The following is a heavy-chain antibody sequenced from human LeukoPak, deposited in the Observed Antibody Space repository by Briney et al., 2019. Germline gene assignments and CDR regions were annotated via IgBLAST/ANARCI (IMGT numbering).Heavy chain of an antibody. Sequence: SETLSLTCTVSGGSISSSSYYWGWIRQPPGKGLEWIGSIYYSGSTYYNPSLKSRVTISVDTSKNQFSLKLSSVTAADTAVYYCAREGLTTVTYFFGYYMDVWGKGTTVTVSS. D-gene: IGHD4-11*01. CDR2: IYYSGST. V-gene: IGHV4-39*02. CDR1: GGSISSSSYY. J-gene: IGHJ6*03. CDR3: AREGLTTVTYFFGYYMDV.